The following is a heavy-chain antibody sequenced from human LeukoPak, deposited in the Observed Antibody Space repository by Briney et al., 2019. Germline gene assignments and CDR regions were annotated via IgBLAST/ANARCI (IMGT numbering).Heavy chain of an antibody. Sequence: GGSLRLSCAASGSTFSSYSMNWVRQAPGKGLEWVSSISTTSSYIYYADSVKGRFTISRDNAKNSLYLQMNSLRAEDTAVYYCARDYYDFWSGSLLSNWFDPWGQGTLVTVSS. CDR3: ARDYYDFWSGSLLSNWFDP. V-gene: IGHV3-21*01. J-gene: IGHJ5*02. CDR2: ISTTSSYI. CDR1: GSTFSSYS. D-gene: IGHD3-3*01.